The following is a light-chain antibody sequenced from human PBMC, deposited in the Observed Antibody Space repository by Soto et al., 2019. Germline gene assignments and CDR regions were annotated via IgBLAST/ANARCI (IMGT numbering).Light chain of an antibody. CDR2: DVT. Sequence: QSVLTQPRSVSGSPGQSVTISCTGTSSDVGGYNHVSWYRQYPGKAPKLVLYDVTKRPSGVPDRFSGSKSGNTASLTISGLQAEDEADYSCCSYAGSYSFVFGTGTKATVL. V-gene: IGLV2-11*01. CDR3: CSYAGSYSFV. CDR1: SSDVGGYNH. J-gene: IGLJ1*01.